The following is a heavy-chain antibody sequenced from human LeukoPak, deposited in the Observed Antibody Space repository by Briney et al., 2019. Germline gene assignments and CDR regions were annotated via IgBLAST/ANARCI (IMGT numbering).Heavy chain of an antibody. J-gene: IGHJ4*02. D-gene: IGHD3-3*01. CDR2: INPNSGDT. CDR3: ASISEVWSGYYTVHHDY. Sequence: ASVKVSCQMSGYTFTDYYMHWVRQAPGQGLEWMGRINPNSGDTNYAQKFLGRVTMTRDTSISTAYMELSSLTSDDTAVYYCASISEVWSGYYTVHHDYWGQGTLVTVSS. V-gene: IGHV1-2*02. CDR1: GYTFTDYY.